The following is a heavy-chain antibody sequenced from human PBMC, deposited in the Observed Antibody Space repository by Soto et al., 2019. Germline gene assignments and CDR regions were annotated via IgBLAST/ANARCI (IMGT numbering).Heavy chain of an antibody. V-gene: IGHV4-31*03. Sequence: PSETLSLTCTVSGVSISSGGYYWSWIRQHPGKGLEWIGYIYYSGSTYYNPSLKSRVTISVDTSKNQFSLKLSSVTAADTAVYYCASYVDKNWFDPWGQGTLVTVSS. J-gene: IGHJ5*02. CDR3: ASYVDKNWFDP. CDR2: IYYSGST. D-gene: IGHD3-16*01. CDR1: GVSISSGGYY.